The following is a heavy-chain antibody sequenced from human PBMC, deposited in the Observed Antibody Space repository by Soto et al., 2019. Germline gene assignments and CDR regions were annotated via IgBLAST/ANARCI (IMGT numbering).Heavy chain of an antibody. CDR1: GFTFTNAW. CDR3: ATCGGDCYLNY. D-gene: IGHD2-21*02. CDR2: IKSKSVGGTV. Sequence: GGSLRLSCAASGFTFTNAWMNWVRQAPGKGLEWVGRIKSKSVGGTVNYAAPVEGRFTISRDDSGSTLYLQMNSLKTEDTAVYYCATCGGDCYLNYWGQGALVTVSS. J-gene: IGHJ4*02. V-gene: IGHV3-15*01.